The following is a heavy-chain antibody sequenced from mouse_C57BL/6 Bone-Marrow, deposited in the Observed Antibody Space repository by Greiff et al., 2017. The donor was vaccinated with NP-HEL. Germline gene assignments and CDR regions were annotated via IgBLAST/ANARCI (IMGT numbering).Heavy chain of an antibody. CDR1: GYTFTDYN. Sequence: EVQLQQSGPELVKPGASVKIPCKASGYTFTDYNMDWVKQSHGKSLEWIGDINPNNGGTIYNQKFKGKATLTVDKSSSTAYMELRSLTSEDTAVYYCAFYYYGSSWYFDVWGTGTTVTVSS. D-gene: IGHD1-1*01. CDR3: AFYYYGSSWYFDV. J-gene: IGHJ1*03. CDR2: INPNNGGT. V-gene: IGHV1-18*01.